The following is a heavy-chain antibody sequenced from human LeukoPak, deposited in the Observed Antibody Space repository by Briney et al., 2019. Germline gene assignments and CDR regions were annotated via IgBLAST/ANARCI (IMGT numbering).Heavy chain of an antibody. V-gene: IGHV3-11*01. CDR2: INSGGNFL. CDR3: AGDVNYDALTGSPVDY. D-gene: IGHD3-9*01. Sequence: PGGSLRLSCAASRISVSNNYMYWFRQAPGMGLECIAYINSGGNFLDYADSVKGRFTISRDNVKKLLHLQMSSLRAEDTAVYYCAGDVNYDALTGSPVDYWGQGTLVTVSS. J-gene: IGHJ4*02. CDR1: RISVSNNY.